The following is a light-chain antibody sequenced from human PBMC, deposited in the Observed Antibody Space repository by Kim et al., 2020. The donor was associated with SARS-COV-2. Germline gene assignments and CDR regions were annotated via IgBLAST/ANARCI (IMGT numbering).Light chain of an antibody. CDR3: RVWDSSSYHSWV. CDR1: NIGSKR. Sequence: SYELTQPPSVTVAPGKTARITCGGNNIGSKRVNWYQQKPGQAPVLVIYHDSDRPSWIPERFSRSNSGYTATLTISRVQAEDEADYYCRVWDSSSYHSWV. CDR2: HDS. J-gene: IGLJ3*02. V-gene: IGLV3-21*04.